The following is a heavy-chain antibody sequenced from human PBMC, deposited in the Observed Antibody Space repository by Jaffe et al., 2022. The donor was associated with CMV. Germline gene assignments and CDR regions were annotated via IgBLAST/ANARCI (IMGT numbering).Heavy chain of an antibody. V-gene: IGHV3-53*01. CDR3: VRDPLAAGTH. CDR1: GFTVSNNY. J-gene: IGHJ4*02. CDR2: IDSSANT. Sequence: EVQLVESGGGLIQPGGSLRLSCAASGFTVSNNYMTWVRQAPGKGLEWVSLIDSSANTYYADSVKGRFTISRDNSKNTLSLQMNSLRAEDTAMYYCVRDPLAAGTHWGQGTLVTVSS. D-gene: IGHD6-13*01.